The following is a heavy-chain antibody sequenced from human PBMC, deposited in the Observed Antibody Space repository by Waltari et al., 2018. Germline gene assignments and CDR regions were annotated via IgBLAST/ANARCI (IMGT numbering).Heavy chain of an antibody. CDR3: ARGARYCSSTSCYHYYYYMDV. Sequence: QMVQPGAEVKKPGASVKVSCKASGYTFTSYGISWVRQAPGQGLEWMGWISAYNGNTNYAQKLQGRVTMTTDTSTSTAYMELRSLRSDDTAVYYCARGARYCSSTSCYHYYYYMDVWGKGTTVTVSS. CDR2: ISAYNGNT. D-gene: IGHD2-2*01. V-gene: IGHV1-18*01. CDR1: GYTFTSYG. J-gene: IGHJ6*03.